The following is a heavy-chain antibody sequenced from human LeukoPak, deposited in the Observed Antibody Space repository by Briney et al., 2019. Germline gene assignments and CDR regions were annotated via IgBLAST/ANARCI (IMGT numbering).Heavy chain of an antibody. CDR3: AKPLLGYCSSTSCPLGY. V-gene: IGHV1-2*04. CDR2: INPNSGGT. D-gene: IGHD2-2*01. CDR1: GYTFTGYY. Sequence: GALVKVSCKASGYTFTGYYMHWVRQAPGQGLEWMGWINPNSGGTNYAQKFQGWVTMTRDTSISTAYMELSRLRSDDTAVYYCAKPLLGYCSSTSCPLGYWGQGTLVTVSS. J-gene: IGHJ4*02.